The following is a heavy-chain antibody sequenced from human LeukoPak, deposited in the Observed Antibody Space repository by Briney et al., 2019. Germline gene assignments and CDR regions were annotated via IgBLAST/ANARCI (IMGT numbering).Heavy chain of an antibody. J-gene: IGHJ6*04. CDR3: ARARSAVRGRGLDV. CDR2: INHSGRT. CDR1: GGPLSGHY. D-gene: IGHD3-10*01. V-gene: IGHV4-34*01. Sequence: SETLSLICAVYGGPLSGHYCSWVRQPPGKGLEWIGEINHSGRTNYNPSLESRVTISVDTSKDQFSLNLRSVTAADTAVYYCARARSAVRGRGLDVWGKGTTVTVSS.